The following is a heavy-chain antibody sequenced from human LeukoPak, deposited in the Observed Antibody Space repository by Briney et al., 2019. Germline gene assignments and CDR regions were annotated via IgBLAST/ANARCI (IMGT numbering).Heavy chain of an antibody. D-gene: IGHD3-9*01. J-gene: IGHJ6*03. Sequence: SQTLSLTCTVSGGSISSGSYYWSWIRQPAGKGLEWIGRIYTSGSSNYNPSLKSRVTISLDTSKNQFSLKLSSVTAADTAVYYCARERKYYDFLAGSRDFYYFYMDVWGKGTTVTISS. CDR2: IYTSGSS. CDR3: ARERKYYDFLAGSRDFYYFYMDV. V-gene: IGHV4-61*02. CDR1: GGSISSGSYY.